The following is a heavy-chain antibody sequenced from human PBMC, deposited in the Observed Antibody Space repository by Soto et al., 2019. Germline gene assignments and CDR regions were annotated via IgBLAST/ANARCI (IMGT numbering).Heavy chain of an antibody. V-gene: IGHV4-59*08. CDR3: ASRDPGTSVDY. CDR1: GGSISSYY. Sequence: SETLSLTCTVSGGSISSYYWSWIRQPPGKGLEWIGYIYYSGSTNYNPSLKSRVTISLDKSENQFSLKVTSLTAADTAVYYCASRDPGTSVDYWGQGTLVTVSS. J-gene: IGHJ4*02. D-gene: IGHD1-7*01. CDR2: IYYSGST.